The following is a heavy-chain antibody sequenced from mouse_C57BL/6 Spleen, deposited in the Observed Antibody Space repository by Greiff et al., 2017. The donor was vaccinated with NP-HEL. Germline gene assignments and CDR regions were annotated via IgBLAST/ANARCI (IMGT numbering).Heavy chain of an antibody. J-gene: IGHJ1*03. CDR3: ALYYYGSSIYGYFDV. CDR1: GFNIKDYY. Sequence: EVQLVESGAELVKPGASVKLSCTASGFNIKDYYMHWVKQRTEQGLEWIGRIDPEDGETKYAPKFQGKATITADTSSNTAYLQLSSLTSEDTAVYYCALYYYGSSIYGYFDVWGTGTTVTVSS. CDR2: IDPEDGET. D-gene: IGHD1-1*01. V-gene: IGHV14-2*01.